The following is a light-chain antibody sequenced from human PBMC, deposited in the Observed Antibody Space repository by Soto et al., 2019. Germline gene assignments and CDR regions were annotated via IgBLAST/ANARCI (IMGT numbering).Light chain of an antibody. CDR3: QKYDDVPQ. CDR2: DAS. CDR1: QGISSA. Sequence: AIQLTQSPSSLSASVGDRVTITCRASQGISSALAWYQQKPGKAPKLLIYDASSLESGVPSRFSGSGSGTDFTLTISSLQPEDFATYYCQKYDDVPQFGPGTKVDF. J-gene: IGKJ3*01. V-gene: IGKV1D-13*01.